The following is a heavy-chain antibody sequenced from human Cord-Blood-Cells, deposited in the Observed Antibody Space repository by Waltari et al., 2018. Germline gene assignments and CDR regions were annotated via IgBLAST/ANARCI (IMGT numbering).Heavy chain of an antibody. V-gene: IGHV4-38-2*02. CDR1: GYSIISGYY. D-gene: IGHD6-13*01. Sequence: QVQLQESGPGLVKPSETLSLTCAVSGYSIISGYYWGWIRQPPGKGLEWIGSIYHSGSTYYNPSLKSRVTISVDTSKNQFSLKLSSVTAADTAVYYCARDIAAAGTVWFDPWGQGTLVTVSS. CDR3: ARDIAAAGTVWFDP. CDR2: IYHSGST. J-gene: IGHJ5*02.